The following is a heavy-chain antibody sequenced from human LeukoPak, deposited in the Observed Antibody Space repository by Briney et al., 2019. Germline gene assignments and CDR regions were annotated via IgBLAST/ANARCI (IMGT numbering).Heavy chain of an antibody. D-gene: IGHD4/OR15-4a*01. J-gene: IGHJ5*02. CDR2: VYYSGSL. V-gene: IGHV4-39*07. Sequence: PSETLSLTCSVSGASIDSGDSGGYYWAWLRQPPGKGLEWIGSVYYSGSLKYNPSLKGRVSISRDMSKNQFFLNLNSVNATDTAVYYCARRDYAAWFDRWGQGTLVTVSS. CDR3: ARRDYAAWFDR. CDR1: GASIDSGDSGGYY.